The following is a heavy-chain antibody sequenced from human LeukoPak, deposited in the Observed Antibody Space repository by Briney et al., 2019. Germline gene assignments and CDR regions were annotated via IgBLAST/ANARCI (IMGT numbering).Heavy chain of an antibody. CDR2: ISAYNGNT. V-gene: IGHV1-18*01. J-gene: IGHJ5*02. D-gene: IGHD3-10*01. CDR3: ARGGGGRVLLWFGEASNWFDP. Sequence: ASVKVSCKASGYTFTSYGISWVRQAPGQGLEWMGWISAYNGNTNYAQKLQGRVTMTTDTSTSTAYMELRSLRSDDTAVYYCARGGGGRVLLWFGEASNWFDPWGQGTLVTVSS. CDR1: GYTFTSYG.